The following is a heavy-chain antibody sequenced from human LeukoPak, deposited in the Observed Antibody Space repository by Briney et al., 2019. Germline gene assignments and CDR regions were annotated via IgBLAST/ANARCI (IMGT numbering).Heavy chain of an antibody. CDR2: INSICSYI. CDR3: ARERARRGEVSVDY. Sequence: PGGSLRLSCAASGFTFSSYSMNWVRQAPGKGLEWVSSINSICSYIYYADSVKDRFTISRDNAKNSLYLQMNSLRAEDRAVYYCARERARRGEVSVDYWGQGALVTDSS. CDR1: GFTFSSYS. V-gene: IGHV3-21*01. D-gene: IGHD3-10*01. J-gene: IGHJ4*02.